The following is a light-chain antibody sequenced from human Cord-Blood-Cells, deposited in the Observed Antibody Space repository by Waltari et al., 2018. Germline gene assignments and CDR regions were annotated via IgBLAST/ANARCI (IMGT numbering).Light chain of an antibody. CDR3: QQYYSTPWP. J-gene: IGKJ1*01. Sequence: DIVMTQSPDYLAVSLGERATINCKSSKSVLYSSNNKNYLAWYQQKPGQPPKLLIYWASTRESGVPDRVSGSGSGTDFTLTISSLQAEDGAVYYCQQYYSTPWPFGQGTKVEI. V-gene: IGKV4-1*01. CDR2: WAS. CDR1: KSVLYSSNNKNY.